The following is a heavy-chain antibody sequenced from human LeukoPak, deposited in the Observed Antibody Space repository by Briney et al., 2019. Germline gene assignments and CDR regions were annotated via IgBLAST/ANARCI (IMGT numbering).Heavy chain of an antibody. D-gene: IGHD2-2*01. V-gene: IGHV1-69*13. CDR2: IIPIFGTA. CDR3: ARDDCSSTSCKDIGGWFDP. Sequence: ASVKVSCKASGGTFSSYAISWVRQAPGQGLEWMGGIIPIFGTANYAQKFQGRVTITADESTSTAYMELSSLRSEDTAVYYCARDDCSSTSCKDIGGWFDPWGQGNLVTVSS. J-gene: IGHJ5*02. CDR1: GGTFSSYA.